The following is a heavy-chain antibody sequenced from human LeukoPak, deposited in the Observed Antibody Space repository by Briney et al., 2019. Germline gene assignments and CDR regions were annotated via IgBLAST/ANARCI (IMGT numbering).Heavy chain of an antibody. CDR2: IYSGGST. CDR1: GFTFSSYS. J-gene: IGHJ4*02. CDR3: ARGAYDSSGYYQDY. D-gene: IGHD3-22*01. Sequence: GGSLRLSCAASGFTFSSYSMNWVRQAPGKGLEWVSVIYSGGSTYYADSVKGRFTISRDNSKNTLYLQMNSLRAEDTAVYYCARGAYDSSGYYQDYWGQGTLVTVSS. V-gene: IGHV3-66*01.